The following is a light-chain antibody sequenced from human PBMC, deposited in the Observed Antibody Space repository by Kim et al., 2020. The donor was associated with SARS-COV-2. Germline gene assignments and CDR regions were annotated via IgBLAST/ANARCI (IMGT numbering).Light chain of an antibody. CDR3: AAWDDKLKTLV. V-gene: IGLV1-44*01. J-gene: IGLJ2*01. Sequence: QSVVTQPPSASGTPGQRVTISCSGSTSNVGSNTVSWYHLLPGTAPKVIIYHDDYRPSGVPDRFSGSRSGTSASLAISGLQSDDEAVYYCAAWDDKLKTLVFGGGTQLTVL. CDR2: HDD. CDR1: TSNVGSNT.